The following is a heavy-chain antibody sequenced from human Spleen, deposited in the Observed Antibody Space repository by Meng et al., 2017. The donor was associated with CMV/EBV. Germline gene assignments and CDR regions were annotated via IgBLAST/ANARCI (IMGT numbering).Heavy chain of an antibody. J-gene: IGHJ5*02. Sequence: GESLKISRAASRFTFSNYGMSWFRQAPGKGLEWVSAISGSGRTTYYADSVKGRFTISRDNSKNTLYLQMNSLRAEDTAVYYCARTAWDSSGFRFDPWGQGTLVTVSS. CDR3: ARTAWDSSGFRFDP. CDR1: RFTFSNYG. D-gene: IGHD3-22*01. V-gene: IGHV3-23*01. CDR2: ISGSGRTT.